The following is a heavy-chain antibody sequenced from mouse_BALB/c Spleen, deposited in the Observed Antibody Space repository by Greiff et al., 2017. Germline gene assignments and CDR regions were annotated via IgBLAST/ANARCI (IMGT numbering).Heavy chain of an antibody. CDR3: ARTDYVGFAY. Sequence: VQLQQSGPGLVQPSQSLSITCTVSGFSLTSYGVHWVRQSPGKGLEWLGVIWSGGSTDYNAAFISRLSISKDNSKSQVFFKMNSLQADDTAIYYCARTDYVGFAYWGQGTLVTVSA. D-gene: IGHD1-1*01. J-gene: IGHJ3*01. V-gene: IGHV2-4-1*01. CDR1: GFSLTSYG. CDR2: IWSGGST.